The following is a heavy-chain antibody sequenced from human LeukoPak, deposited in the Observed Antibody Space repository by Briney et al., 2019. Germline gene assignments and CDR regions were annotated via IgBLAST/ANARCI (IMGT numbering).Heavy chain of an antibody. CDR1: GGSFSGYY. CDR3: ARRGRDGYNYYFDY. J-gene: IGHJ4*02. Sequence: SETLSLTCAVYGGSFSGYYWSWIRQPPGKGLEWIGEINHSGSTNYNPSLKSRVTISVDTSKNQFSLKLSSVTAADPAVYYCARRGRDGYNYYFDYWGQGTLVTVSS. D-gene: IGHD5-24*01. V-gene: IGHV4-34*01. CDR2: INHSGST.